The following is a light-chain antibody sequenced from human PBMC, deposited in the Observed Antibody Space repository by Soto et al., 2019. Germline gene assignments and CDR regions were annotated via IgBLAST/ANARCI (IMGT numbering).Light chain of an antibody. CDR1: QSISSY. CDR3: HQTFSTRSWT. CDR2: AAS. V-gene: IGKV1-39*01. Sequence: DIQMTQSPSSLSASVGGRVTIPSRASQSISSYLNWYQHKPGKAPKLLIYAASSLQSGVPSRFSGSGSGTDFTLTISTLQPEDFATYYCHQTFSTRSWTFGQGTKVDIK. J-gene: IGKJ1*01.